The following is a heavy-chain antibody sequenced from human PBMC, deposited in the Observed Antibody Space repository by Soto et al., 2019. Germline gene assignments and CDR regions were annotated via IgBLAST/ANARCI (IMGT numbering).Heavy chain of an antibody. V-gene: IGHV3-74*01. CDR3: ARGPHDYVRN. Sequence: GGSLRLSCAASGFTFSSYWMHWVRQAPGKGLVWVSRINSDGSNTNYADSVKGRFTVSRDNAKNTLFLQMNSLRADDTAVYYCARGPHDYVRNWGQGTLVTVSS. J-gene: IGHJ4*02. CDR1: GFTFSSYW. CDR2: INSDGSNT. D-gene: IGHD3-16*01.